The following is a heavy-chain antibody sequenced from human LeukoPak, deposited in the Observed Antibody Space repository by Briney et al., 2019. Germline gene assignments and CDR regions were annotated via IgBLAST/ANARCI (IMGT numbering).Heavy chain of an antibody. CDR2: INYSGTT. V-gene: IGHV4-59*01. CDR3: AREGAYGWVEI. Sequence: PSETLSLTCTVSGGSISSYYWSWIRQPPGKGLEWIGYINYSGTTYYNPSLKSRVTISVDTSKNQISLKLNSVTAADTAVYYCAREGAYGWVEIWGRGTMVTVSS. J-gene: IGHJ3*02. D-gene: IGHD3-10*01. CDR1: GGSISSYY.